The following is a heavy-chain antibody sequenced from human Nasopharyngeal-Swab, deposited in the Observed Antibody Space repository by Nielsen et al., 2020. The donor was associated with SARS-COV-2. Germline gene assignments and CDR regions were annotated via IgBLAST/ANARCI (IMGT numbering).Heavy chain of an antibody. CDR1: GFTFSSYS. V-gene: IGHV3-48*01. J-gene: IGHJ2*01. CDR2: ISSSSSTI. D-gene: IGHD4-17*01. CDR3: ARVESYGDYGSLF. Sequence: GGSLRLSCTASGFTFSSYSMNWVRQAPGKGLEWVSYISSSSSTIYYADSVKGRFTISRDNAKNSLYLQMNSLRAEDTSVYYCARVESYGDYGSLFWGRGTLVTVSS.